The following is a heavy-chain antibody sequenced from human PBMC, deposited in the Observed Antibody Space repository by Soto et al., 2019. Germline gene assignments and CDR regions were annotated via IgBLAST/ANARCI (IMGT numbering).Heavy chain of an antibody. CDR2: VYHSGNT. J-gene: IGHJ5*02. CDR3: ARDNYGLESS. V-gene: IGHV4-4*02. D-gene: IGHD3-10*01. Sequence: QVQLQESGPGLVKPAGTLALTCAVSGASISSATWWSWVRQPPGKGLEWIGEVYHSGNTNYNPSLKSRVTMSVDKSKNQFSLNLSSGTAADTAVYYCARDNYGLESSLGQGTLVTVSS. CDR1: GASISSATW.